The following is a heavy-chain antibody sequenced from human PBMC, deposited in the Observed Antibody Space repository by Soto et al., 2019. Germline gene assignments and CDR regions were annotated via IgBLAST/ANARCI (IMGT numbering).Heavy chain of an antibody. D-gene: IGHD6-19*01. J-gene: IGHJ4*02. V-gene: IGHV3-21*01. CDR1: GFTFSSYS. CDR2: ISSSSSYI. Sequence: GGSLRLSCAASGFTFSSYSMNWVRQAPGKGLEWVSSISSSSSYIYYADSVKGRFTISRDNAKNSLYLQMNSLRAEHTAVYYCARGAVAGTDYWGQGTLVTVSA. CDR3: ARGAVAGTDY.